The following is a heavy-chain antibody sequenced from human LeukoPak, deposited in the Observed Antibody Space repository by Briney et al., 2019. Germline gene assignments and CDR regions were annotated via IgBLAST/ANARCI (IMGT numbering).Heavy chain of an antibody. CDR3: ARVQRFLGSPNYFDY. CDR2: IYYSGST. Sequence: SQTLSLTCTVSGGSISSGGYYWSWIRQHPGKGLEWIGYIYYSGSTYYNPSLKSRVTISVDTSKNQFSLKLTSVTAADTAVYYCARVQRFLGSPNYFDYWGQGTLVTVSS. D-gene: IGHD3-3*01. V-gene: IGHV4-31*03. CDR1: GGSISSGGYY. J-gene: IGHJ4*02.